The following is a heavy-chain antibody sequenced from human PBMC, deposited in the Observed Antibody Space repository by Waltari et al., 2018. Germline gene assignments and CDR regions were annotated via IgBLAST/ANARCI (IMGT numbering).Heavy chain of an antibody. V-gene: IGHV3-23*04. CDR1: GFTFSSYA. CDR2: ISSSGGNT. J-gene: IGHJ4*02. CDR3: AKRSMVPGPYYFDY. D-gene: IGHD3-10*01. Sequence: EVQLVESGGGLVQPGGSLRLSCAASGFTFSSYAMNWVRQAPGKGLEWVSGISSSGGNTYYADSVKGRFTISRDNSKSTVYLQMNSLRGEDTAVYYCAKRSMVPGPYYFDYWGQGTLVTVSS.